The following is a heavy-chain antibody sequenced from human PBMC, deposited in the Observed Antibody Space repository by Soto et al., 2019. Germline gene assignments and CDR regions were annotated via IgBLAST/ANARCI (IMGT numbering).Heavy chain of an antibody. CDR2: VYYDGHT. CDR1: GGSINNNF. CDR3: ARDLFGGYCLDY. J-gene: IGHJ4*02. Sequence: PSETLSLTCTVSGGSINNNFWGWIRQPPGKGLEWIGYVYYDGHTDYNPSLESRVTIAVDTSKNQFSLRLTSVTAADTAVYYCARDLFGGYCLDYWGQGALVPVSS. V-gene: IGHV4-59*01. D-gene: IGHD5-12*01.